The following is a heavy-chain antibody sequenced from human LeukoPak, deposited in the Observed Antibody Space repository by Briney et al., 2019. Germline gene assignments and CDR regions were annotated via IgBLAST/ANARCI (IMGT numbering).Heavy chain of an antibody. J-gene: IGHJ3*02. CDR3: AREDTDYYGSGSHGSAFDI. Sequence: GASVRLSCKASGGTFSSYAISWVRQAPGKGLEWMGGIIPIFGTANYAQKFQGRVTIAADESTGTAYMELSSLRSEDTAVYYCAREDTDYYGSGSHGSAFDIWGQGTMVTVSS. D-gene: IGHD3-10*01. V-gene: IGHV1-69*01. CDR2: IIPIFGTA. CDR1: GGTFSSYA.